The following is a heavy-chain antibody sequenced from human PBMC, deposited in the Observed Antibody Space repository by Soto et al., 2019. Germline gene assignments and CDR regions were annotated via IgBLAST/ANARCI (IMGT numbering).Heavy chain of an antibody. D-gene: IGHD6-19*01. J-gene: IGHJ6*02. CDR1: GGSISSSSYY. Sequence: SETLSLTCTVSGGSISSSSYYWGWIRQPPGKGLEWIGEINHSGSTNYNPSLKSRVTISVDTSKNQFSLKLSSVTAADTAVYYCARTVAGTYYYYGMDVWGQGTTVTVSS. V-gene: IGHV4-39*07. CDR2: INHSGST. CDR3: ARTVAGTYYYYGMDV.